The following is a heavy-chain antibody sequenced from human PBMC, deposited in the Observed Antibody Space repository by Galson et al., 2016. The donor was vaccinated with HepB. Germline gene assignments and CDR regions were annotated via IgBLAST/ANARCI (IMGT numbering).Heavy chain of an antibody. Sequence: SVKVSCKASGYIFTTYAIHWVRQAPGQRLEWMGWINSGNGNTSYSQRFQDRVTITRDTSARTVYMELSGLRSEDTAVYFCSRDHSRWLQLGDRLDYWGQGTLVAVSS. D-gene: IGHD5-24*01. CDR3: SRDHSRWLQLGDRLDY. J-gene: IGHJ4*02. V-gene: IGHV1-3*01. CDR1: GYIFTTYA. CDR2: INSGNGNT.